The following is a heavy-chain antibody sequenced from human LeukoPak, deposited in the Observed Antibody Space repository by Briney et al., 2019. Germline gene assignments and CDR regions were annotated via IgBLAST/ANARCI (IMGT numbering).Heavy chain of an antibody. CDR3: ARDLREHGVFDI. V-gene: IGHV3-30*04. CDR1: GFTFSRYG. Sequence: GGSLRLSCAASGFTFSRYGMHWVRQAPGKGPEWVTAISYDGSNKYYADSVKGRFTISRDNSKNTLYVQMNSLRAEDTAVYYCARDLREHGVFDIWGQGTRVTVS. CDR2: ISYDGSNK. J-gene: IGHJ3*02. D-gene: IGHD1-26*01.